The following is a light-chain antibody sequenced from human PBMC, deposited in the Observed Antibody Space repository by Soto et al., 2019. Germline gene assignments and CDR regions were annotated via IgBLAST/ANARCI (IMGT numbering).Light chain of an antibody. CDR3: KQYGSSTIT. Sequence: EIVLTQSPGTLSLSPGERATLSCRASQSVSSSYLAWYQQKPGQAPRLLIYGASSRATGIPDRFSGSGSGTDFTLTISRLEPEAFAVYYCKQYGSSTITFGQGTRLEVK. J-gene: IGKJ5*01. V-gene: IGKV3-20*01. CDR1: QSVSSSY. CDR2: GAS.